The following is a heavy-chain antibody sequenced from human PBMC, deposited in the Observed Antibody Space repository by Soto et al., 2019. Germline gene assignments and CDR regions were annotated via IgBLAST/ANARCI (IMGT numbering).Heavy chain of an antibody. CDR3: ARGVVPLRSGWDFYYYPTDV. Sequence: QVQLMQSGAEVKKPGSSVKVSCKASGGTFSNYAISWVRQAPGQGLEWMGGIIPIFITPNYAQKFQGRVTITADESTNTAYMGLSSLRAEDTAVYCCARGVVPLRSGWDFYYYPTDVWGLGTTVSVS. V-gene: IGHV1-69*12. D-gene: IGHD6-25*01. CDR2: IIPIFITP. CDR1: GGTFSNYA. J-gene: IGHJ6*02.